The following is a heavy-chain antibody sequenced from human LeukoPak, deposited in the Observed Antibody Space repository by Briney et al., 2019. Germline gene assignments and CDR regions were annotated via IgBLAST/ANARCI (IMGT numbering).Heavy chain of an antibody. CDR2: VSPKTGDR. Sequence: ASVKVSCTASGYSFSNFHINWVRQASGHGLEWIGWVSPKTGDRGYALKFQGRVTMTSDTSETTVYMEVRSLTSEDTAVYDCARTPPKGDIDTWGQGTMVTVSS. CDR1: GYSFSNFH. CDR3: ARTPPKGDIDT. D-gene: IGHD2-21*02. J-gene: IGHJ5*02. V-gene: IGHV1-8*01.